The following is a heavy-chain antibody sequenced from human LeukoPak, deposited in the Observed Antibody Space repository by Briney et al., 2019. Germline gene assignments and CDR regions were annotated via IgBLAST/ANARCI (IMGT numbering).Heavy chain of an antibody. CDR2: ISSSSSYI. V-gene: IGHV3-21*01. J-gene: IGHJ4*02. Sequence: SGGSLRLSCAASGFTFSSYVMSWVRQAPGKGLEWVSSISSSSSYIYYADSVKGRFTISRDNAKNSLYLQMNSLRAEDTAVYYCARTYYYGSGLFPFDYWGQGTLVTVSS. CDR3: ARTYYYGSGLFPFDY. CDR1: GFTFSSYV. D-gene: IGHD3-10*01.